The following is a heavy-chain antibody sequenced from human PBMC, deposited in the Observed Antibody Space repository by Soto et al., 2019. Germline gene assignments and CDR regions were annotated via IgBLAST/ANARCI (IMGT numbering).Heavy chain of an antibody. Sequence: QVQLVHSVAEVKKPGSSVKVSCKASGGTFSSYTISWVRQAPGQGLEWMGRIIPILGIANYAQKFQGRVTITADKSTSTAYMELSSLRSEYTAVYYCARDEVENCSGGSGYPSDVYDWGHGTLVTVAA. CDR3: ARDEVENCSGGSGYPSDVYD. CDR1: GGTFSSYT. CDR2: IIPILGIA. J-gene: IGHJ4*01. V-gene: IGHV1-69*04. D-gene: IGHD2-15*01.